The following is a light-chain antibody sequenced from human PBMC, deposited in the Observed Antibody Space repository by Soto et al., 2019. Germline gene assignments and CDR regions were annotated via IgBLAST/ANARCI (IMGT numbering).Light chain of an antibody. CDR3: QKCNSAPYT. CDR2: AAS. CDR1: QGVRNY. V-gene: IGKV1-27*01. J-gene: IGKJ2*01. Sequence: DIQMTQSPSSLSASVGDRVTITCRASQGVRNYLAWYQQKPGKVPKLLMYAASTLQSGVPSRVSGSGSGTDFTLTISSLQPEDVATYYCQKCNSAPYTFGQGTKLEIK.